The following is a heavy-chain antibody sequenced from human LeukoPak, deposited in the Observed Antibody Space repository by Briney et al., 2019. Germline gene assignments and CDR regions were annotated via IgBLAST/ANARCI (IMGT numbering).Heavy chain of an antibody. D-gene: IGHD1-26*01. Sequence: GESLQSSCQGSGYSFTSYWIGWVRQRPGKGLEWMGSIYPGDSDTRYSPSFQGQVTISADKSISTAYLQWSSLKASDTPLYYCARPRIVGATSAFDIWGQGTMVTVSS. CDR2: IYPGDSDT. J-gene: IGHJ3*02. V-gene: IGHV5-51*01. CDR3: ARPRIVGATSAFDI. CDR1: GYSFTSYW.